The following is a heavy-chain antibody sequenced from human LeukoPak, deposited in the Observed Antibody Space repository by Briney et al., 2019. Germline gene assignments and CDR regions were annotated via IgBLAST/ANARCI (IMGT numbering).Heavy chain of an antibody. CDR2: IRGKANNYAT. Sequence: GGSLRLSCAASGFAFTDSPMHWVRKASRKGPGRGGRIRGKANNYATAYAASVKGRFTISRDDSNNTAYLHMSSLKTEDTAVYYCTREKYISISALRNWFDPWGQGILVTVSS. CDR3: TREKYISISALRNWFDP. CDR1: GFAFTDSP. J-gene: IGHJ5*02. V-gene: IGHV3-73*01. D-gene: IGHD3-3*01.